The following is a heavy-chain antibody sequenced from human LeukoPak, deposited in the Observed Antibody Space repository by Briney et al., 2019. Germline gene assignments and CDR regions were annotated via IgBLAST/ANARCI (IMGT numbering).Heavy chain of an antibody. Sequence: PGGSLRLSCASSGFTFSSFEMNWVRQAPGKGLEWISYINTGGSTKYYADSVKGRFTISRDNAKSSLYLQMNSLRVDDTAVYYCAAGDYPDYWGRGTLVTVSS. CDR2: INTGGSTK. D-gene: IGHD4-17*01. CDR1: GFTFSSFE. J-gene: IGHJ4*02. V-gene: IGHV3-48*03. CDR3: AAGDYPDY.